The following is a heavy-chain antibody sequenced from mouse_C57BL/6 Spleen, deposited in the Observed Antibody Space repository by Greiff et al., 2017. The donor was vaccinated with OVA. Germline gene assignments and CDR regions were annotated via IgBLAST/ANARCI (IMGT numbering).Heavy chain of an antibody. CDR1: GYTFTDYN. CDR2: INPNNGGT. CDR3: ARVGDDGYYVAMDY. D-gene: IGHD2-3*01. J-gene: IGHJ4*01. V-gene: IGHV1-18*01. Sequence: EVQLQQSGPELVKPGASVKIPCKASGYTFTDYNMDWVKQSHGKSLEWIGDINPNNGGTIYNQKFKGKATLTVDKSSSTAYMEPRSLTSEDTAVYYCARVGDDGYYVAMDYWGQGTSVTVSS.